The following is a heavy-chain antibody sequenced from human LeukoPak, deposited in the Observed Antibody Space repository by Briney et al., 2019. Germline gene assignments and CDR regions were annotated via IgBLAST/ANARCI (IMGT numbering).Heavy chain of an antibody. CDR3: ARALYYDFWSGSPDDAFDI. CDR1: GFIVSSNY. CDR2: INWNGGST. V-gene: IGHV3-20*01. J-gene: IGHJ3*02. D-gene: IGHD3-3*01. Sequence: GGSLRLSCAASGFIVSSNYMSWVRQAPGKGLEWVSGINWNGGSTGYADSVKGRFTISRDNAKNSLYLQMNSLRAEDTALYHCARALYYDFWSGSPDDAFDIWGQGTMVTVSS.